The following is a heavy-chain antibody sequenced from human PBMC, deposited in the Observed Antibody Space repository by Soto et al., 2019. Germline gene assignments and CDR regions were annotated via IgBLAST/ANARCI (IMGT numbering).Heavy chain of an antibody. V-gene: IGHV1-3*01. J-gene: IGHJ4*02. CDR3: ARDPFLQFYSLDF. Sequence: QVQLVQSGAEVKKTGASVKLSCQASGFAFSTYYFHWVRQAPGQGLEWMGWISGYNGNTKYAEIFKERLTITSDAAASTVYMELYGLRSEDTAVYFCARDPFLQFYSLDFWGQGTLVTVSA. CDR2: ISGYNGNT. D-gene: IGHD2-15*01. CDR1: GFAFSTYY.